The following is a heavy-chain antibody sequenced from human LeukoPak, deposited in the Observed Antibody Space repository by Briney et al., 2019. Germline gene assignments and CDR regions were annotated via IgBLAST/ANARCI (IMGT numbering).Heavy chain of an antibody. CDR2: ISGSGGST. D-gene: IGHD3-10*01. CDR3: ASHRWFGELSYYYGMDV. V-gene: IGHV3-23*01. CDR1: GFTFSSYS. Sequence: PTGGSLRLSCAASGFTFSSYSMSWVRQAPGKGLEWVSAISGSGGSTYYADSVKGRFTISRDNSKNTLYLQMNSLRAEDTAVYYCASHRWFGELSYYYGMDVWGQGTTVTVSS. J-gene: IGHJ6*02.